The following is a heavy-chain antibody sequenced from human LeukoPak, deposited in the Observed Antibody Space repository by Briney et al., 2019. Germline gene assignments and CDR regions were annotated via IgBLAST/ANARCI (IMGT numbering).Heavy chain of an antibody. CDR3: ARGVVVVGATTPLDY. D-gene: IGHD1-26*01. V-gene: IGHV1-69*04. CDR1: GGTFSSYA. CDR2: IIPIFGIA. J-gene: IGHJ4*02. Sequence: SVKVSCKASGGTFSSYATSWVRQAPGQGLEWMGRIIPIFGIANYAQKFQGRVTITADKSTSTAYMELSSLRSEDTAVYYCARGVVVVGATTPLDYWGQGTLVTVSS.